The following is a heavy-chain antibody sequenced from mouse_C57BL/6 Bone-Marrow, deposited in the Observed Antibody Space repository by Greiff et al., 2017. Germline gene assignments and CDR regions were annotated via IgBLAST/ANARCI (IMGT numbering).Heavy chain of an antibody. V-gene: IGHV8-8*01. CDR1: GFSLSTFGMG. Sequence: QVQLKESGPGILQPSQTLSLTCSFSGFSLSTFGMGVGWIRQPSGKGLEWLAHIWWDDDKYYNPALKSRLTISKDTSKKQVFLKIANVDTADTATYYCARIDYDGSSPYWYFDVWGTGTTVTVSS. CDR3: ARIDYDGSSPYWYFDV. J-gene: IGHJ1*03. CDR2: IWWDDDK. D-gene: IGHD1-1*01.